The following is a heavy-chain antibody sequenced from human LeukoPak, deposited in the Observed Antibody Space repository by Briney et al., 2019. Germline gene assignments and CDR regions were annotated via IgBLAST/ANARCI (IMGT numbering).Heavy chain of an antibody. Sequence: ASVNVSCTPSDYTFTTYGISWVRQAPGQGLEGMGWISAYNGNTNYAQKLQGRGTMTADTSTSTAYMELRSLKSDDTAVYYCARGRLPCSSTSCHARGPGLADYWGRGTLVTVSS. CDR2: ISAYNGNT. V-gene: IGHV1-18*01. D-gene: IGHD2-2*01. CDR3: ARGRLPCSSTSCHARGPGLADY. CDR1: DYTFTTYG. J-gene: IGHJ4*02.